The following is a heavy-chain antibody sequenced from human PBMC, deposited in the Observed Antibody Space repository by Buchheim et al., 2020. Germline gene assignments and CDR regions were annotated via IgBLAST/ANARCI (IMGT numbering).Heavy chain of an antibody. Sequence: QVQLVESGGGVVQPGRSLRLSCAASGLTFSSYGMHWVRQAPGKGLEWVAVIWYDGSNKYYADSVKGRFTISRDNSKNTLYLQMNSLRAEDTAVYYCARLDILTGYYNIDYWGQGTL. CDR3: ARLDILTGYYNIDY. D-gene: IGHD3-9*01. J-gene: IGHJ4*02. V-gene: IGHV3-33*01. CDR1: GLTFSSYG. CDR2: IWYDGSNK.